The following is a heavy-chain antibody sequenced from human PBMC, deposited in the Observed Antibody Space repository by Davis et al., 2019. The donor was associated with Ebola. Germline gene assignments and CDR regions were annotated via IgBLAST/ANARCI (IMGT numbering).Heavy chain of an antibody. D-gene: IGHD5-18*01. Sequence: PSETLSLTCAVYGGSFSGYYWSWIRQPPGKGLEWIGEINHSGSTNYNPSLKSRVTISVDTSKNQFSLKLSSVTAADTAVYYCARGSARGIQLRNWFDYWGQGTLVTVSS. CDR2: INHSGST. CDR3: ARGSARGIQLRNWFDY. CDR1: GGSFSGYY. V-gene: IGHV4-34*01. J-gene: IGHJ4*02.